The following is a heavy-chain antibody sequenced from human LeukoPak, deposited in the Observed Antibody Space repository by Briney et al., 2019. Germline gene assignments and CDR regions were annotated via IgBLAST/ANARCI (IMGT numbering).Heavy chain of an antibody. CDR2: INHSGST. D-gene: IGHD1-26*01. CDR1: GGSFSGYY. Sequence: SETLSLTCAVYGGSFSGYYWSWIRQPPGKGLEWIGEINHSGSTNYNPSLKSRVTISVDTSKNQFSLKLSSVTAADTAVYYCASHLLGAVARFDYWGQGTLVTVSS. CDR3: ASHLLGAVARFDY. V-gene: IGHV4-34*01. J-gene: IGHJ4*02.